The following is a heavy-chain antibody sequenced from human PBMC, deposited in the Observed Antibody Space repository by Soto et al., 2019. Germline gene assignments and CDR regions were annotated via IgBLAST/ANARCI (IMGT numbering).Heavy chain of an antibody. CDR3: ARGRYGDY. CDR2: ISAHNGNT. V-gene: IGHV1-18*01. J-gene: IGHJ4*02. Sequence: QVHLVQSGAEVKKPGASVKVSCKGSGYTFTSYGITWVRQAPGQGLEWMGWISAHNGNTNYAQKLQGRGTVTRATSTSTAYMELRSVRSDDTAVSYCARGRYGDYWGQGALVTVSS. CDR1: GYTFTSYG. D-gene: IGHD1-1*01.